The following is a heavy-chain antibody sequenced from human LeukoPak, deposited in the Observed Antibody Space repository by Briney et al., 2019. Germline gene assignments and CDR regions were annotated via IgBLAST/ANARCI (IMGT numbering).Heavy chain of an antibody. J-gene: IGHJ5*02. V-gene: IGHV3-30*18. D-gene: IGHD6-13*01. CDR3: AKGGPGSSWYSFDP. CDR2: ISLDGSNK. Sequence: GGSLRLSCAASGFTFSSYGMHWVRQAPGKGRGWVAVISLDGSNKYYADCVKGRFTISRDNSKNTLYLQMNSLRAEDTAVYYCAKGGPGSSWYSFDPWGQGTLVTVSS. CDR1: GFTFSSYG.